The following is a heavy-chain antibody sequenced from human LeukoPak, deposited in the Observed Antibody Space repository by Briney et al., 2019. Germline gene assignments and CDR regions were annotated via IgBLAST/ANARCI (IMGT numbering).Heavy chain of an antibody. D-gene: IGHD6-13*01. CDR2: MSPNNGST. CDR3: ARLASSSWPLYYYYGMDV. J-gene: IGHJ6*02. CDR1: GYTFTSYD. Sequence: APVKVSCKASGYTFTSYDINWVRQATGQGLEWMGWMSPNNGSTGYAQKFQGRVTMTRSTSISTAYMELSSLRSEDTAVYYCARLASSSWPLYYYYGMDVWGQGTTVTVSS. V-gene: IGHV1-8*01.